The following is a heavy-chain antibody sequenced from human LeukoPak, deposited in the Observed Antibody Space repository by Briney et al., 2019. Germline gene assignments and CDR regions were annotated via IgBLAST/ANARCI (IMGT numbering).Heavy chain of an antibody. J-gene: IGHJ6*02. CDR2: INPNSGGT. Sequence: GASVKASCKASGYTFTGYYMLWVRQAPGQGLEWMGWINPNSGGTNYAQKFQGWVTMTRDTSISTAYMELSRLRSDDTAVYYCARTVPHSYGFCYGMDVWGQGTTVTVSS. V-gene: IGHV1-2*04. CDR3: ARTVPHSYGFCYGMDV. CDR1: GYTFTGYY. D-gene: IGHD5-18*01.